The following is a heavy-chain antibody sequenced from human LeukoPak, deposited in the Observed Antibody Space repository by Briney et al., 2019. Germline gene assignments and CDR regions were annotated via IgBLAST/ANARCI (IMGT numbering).Heavy chain of an antibody. Sequence: GGSLRLSCAASGFTFSTYWMSGVRQAPGKGGEWVSNIKQDGSDKYYLDSVKGRFTISTDNAKNSLYLQMNSLRAEDTAVYFCTREAAAGIDYWGQGTLVTVSS. J-gene: IGHJ4*02. CDR1: GFTFSTYW. CDR2: IKQDGSDK. D-gene: IGHD6-13*01. V-gene: IGHV3-7*01. CDR3: TREAAAGIDY.